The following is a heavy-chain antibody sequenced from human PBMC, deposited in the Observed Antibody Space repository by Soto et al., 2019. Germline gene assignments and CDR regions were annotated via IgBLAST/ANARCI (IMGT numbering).Heavy chain of an antibody. CDR3: AKSIAARPSYYYYGMEV. D-gene: IGHD6-6*01. CDR2: ISYDGSNK. Sequence: PGWSLRLSCAASGFTFSSYGMHLVRQAPGKGLEWVAVISYDGSNKYYADSVKGRFTISRDNSKKTLYLQMNSLRAEETAVYYCAKSIAARPSYYYYGMEVWGEGTTVTVSS. V-gene: IGHV3-30*18. J-gene: IGHJ6*04. CDR1: GFTFSSYG.